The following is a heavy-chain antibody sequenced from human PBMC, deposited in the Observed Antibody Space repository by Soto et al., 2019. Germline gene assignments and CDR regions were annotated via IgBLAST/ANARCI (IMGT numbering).Heavy chain of an antibody. CDR2: ISGYNGHT. Sequence: QVQLVQSGAEVRKPGASVKVSCKASGYTFTTYGISWVRQAPGQGLEWMGWISGYNGHTKYAQKFQGRVTMTTETSTNTVDMDLRNLRSDDTAVYYCAREGEMPYYYYGLDVWGQGTTVNVSS. J-gene: IGHJ6*02. V-gene: IGHV1-18*01. CDR3: AREGEMPYYYYGLDV. D-gene: IGHD3-16*01. CDR1: GYTFTTYG.